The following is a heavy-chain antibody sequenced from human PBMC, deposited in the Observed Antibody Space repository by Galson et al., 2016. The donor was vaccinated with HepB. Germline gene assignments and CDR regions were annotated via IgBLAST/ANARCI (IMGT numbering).Heavy chain of an antibody. CDR2: ISGTGTNA. CDR3: AKRGISLGGGALYYFDY. V-gene: IGHV3-23*01. Sequence: SLRLSCAASGFAFSGYAMSWVRQAPGKGLEWVSGISGTGTNAYYPGPVKGRFTITRDNSKNTLFLQMNNLRAEDTAVYYCAKRGISLGGGALYYFDYWGQGTLVTVSS. CDR1: GFAFSGYA. D-gene: IGHD3-16*01. J-gene: IGHJ4*02.